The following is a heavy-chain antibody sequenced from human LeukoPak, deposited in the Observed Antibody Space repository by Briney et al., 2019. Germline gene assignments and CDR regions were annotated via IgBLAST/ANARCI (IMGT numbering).Heavy chain of an antibody. V-gene: IGHV3-74*01. Sequence: GGSLRLSCAASGFTFNFYCMHWVRQVPGKGLEWVSRISANGSTRSHADSVKGRFTISRDNAKNTLYLEMKSLRVEDTAVYYCAREGDAITLNLVDYWGQGTLVTVSS. J-gene: IGHJ4*02. CDR1: GFTFNFYC. CDR3: AREGDAITLNLVDY. D-gene: IGHD3-22*01. CDR2: ISANGSTR.